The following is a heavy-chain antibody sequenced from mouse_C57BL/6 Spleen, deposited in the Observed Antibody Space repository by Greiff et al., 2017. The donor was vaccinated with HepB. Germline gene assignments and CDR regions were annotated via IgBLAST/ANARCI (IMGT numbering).Heavy chain of an antibody. CDR2: IHPNSGST. Sequence: VQLQQSGAELVKPGASVKLSCKASGYTFTSYWMHWVKQRPGQGLEWIGMIHPNSGSTNYNEKFKSKATLTVDKSSSTAYMQLSSLTSEDSAVYYCARPYYYYVSSSFAYWGQGTLVTVSA. J-gene: IGHJ3*01. V-gene: IGHV1-64*01. D-gene: IGHD1-1*01. CDR1: GYTFTSYW. CDR3: ARPYYYYVSSSFAY.